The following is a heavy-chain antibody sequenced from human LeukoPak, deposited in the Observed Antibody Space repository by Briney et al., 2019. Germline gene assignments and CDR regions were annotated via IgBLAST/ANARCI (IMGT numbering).Heavy chain of an antibody. CDR1: GGSISSSSYY. J-gene: IGHJ4*02. D-gene: IGHD3-3*01. V-gene: IGHV4-39*01. Sequence: PSETLSLTCTVSGGSISSSSYYWGWIRQPPGKGLGCIGSIYYSGSTYYNPSLKSRVTISVDTSKNQFSLKLSSVTAADTAVYYCARGPSFWKDYWGQGTLVTVSS. CDR3: ARGPSFWKDY. CDR2: IYYSGST.